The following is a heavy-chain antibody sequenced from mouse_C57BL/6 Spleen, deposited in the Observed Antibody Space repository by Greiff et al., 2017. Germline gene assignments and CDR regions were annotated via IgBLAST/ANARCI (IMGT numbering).Heavy chain of an antibody. CDR1: GYTFTSYW. J-gene: IGHJ4*01. CDR3: AHHYYGSSYYAMDY. V-gene: IGHV1-64*01. Sequence: QVQLKQPGAELVKPGASVKLSCKASGYTFTSYWMHWVKQRPGQGLEWIGMIHPNSGSTNYNEKFKSKATLTVDKSSSTAYMQLSSLTSEDSAVYYCAHHYYGSSYYAMDYWGQGNSVTVSS. CDR2: IHPNSGST. D-gene: IGHD1-1*01.